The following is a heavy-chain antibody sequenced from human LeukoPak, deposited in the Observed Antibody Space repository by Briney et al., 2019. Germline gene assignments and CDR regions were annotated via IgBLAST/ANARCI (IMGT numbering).Heavy chain of an antibody. D-gene: IGHD3-16*01. Sequence: GGSLRLSCAASGFTFSSYAMNWVRQAPGKGLEWVSAISGGGESTYNADSVRGRFIISRDNSKNTLYLQMNSLRAEDTAVYYCAKSLAVWGSPDDYWGQGTLVTVSS. J-gene: IGHJ4*02. V-gene: IGHV3-23*01. CDR1: GFTFSSYA. CDR3: AKSLAVWGSPDDY. CDR2: ISGGGEST.